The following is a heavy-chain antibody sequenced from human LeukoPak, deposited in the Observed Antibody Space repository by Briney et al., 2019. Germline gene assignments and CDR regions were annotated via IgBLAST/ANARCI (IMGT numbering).Heavy chain of an antibody. V-gene: IGHV3-23*01. D-gene: IGHD2-2*01. Sequence: GGSLRLSCAASGFSFNNFAMSWVRQAPGKGLEWVSAISGSGSTIFYADSVEGRFTVSRDNSENTLFLQMNSLRAEDTAVYYCAKDRYCSSTSCYVDYWGQGTLVTVSS. CDR3: AKDRYCSSTSCYVDY. CDR1: GFSFNNFA. CDR2: ISGSGSTI. J-gene: IGHJ4*02.